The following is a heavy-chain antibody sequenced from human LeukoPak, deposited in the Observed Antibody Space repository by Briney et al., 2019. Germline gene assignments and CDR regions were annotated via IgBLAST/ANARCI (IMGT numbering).Heavy chain of an antibody. CDR2: IKSKTYGETT. J-gene: IGHJ4*02. D-gene: IGHD5-24*01. CDR3: TRIRDAYTLDY. CDR1: GFSFGDYA. V-gene: IGHV3-49*04. Sequence: GGSLRLSCTGSGFSFGDYAMSWVRQAPGKGLEWLGFIKSKTYGETTGYAASVRGRFTISRDDSESIAYFQMNSLKTEDTAVYFCTRIRDAYTLDYWGQGTLVTVSS.